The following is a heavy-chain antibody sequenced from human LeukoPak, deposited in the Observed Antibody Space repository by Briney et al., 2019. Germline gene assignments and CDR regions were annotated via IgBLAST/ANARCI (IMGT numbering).Heavy chain of an antibody. CDR2: MWSDGNRK. V-gene: IGHV3-33*01. CDR3: ARDADTTSHYSFFDY. J-gene: IGHJ4*02. CDR1: GFTLRSFG. D-gene: IGHD1-26*01. Sequence: GGSLRLSCAVSGFTLRSFGIHWVRQAPGKGQEWVAVMWSDGNRKYYTDSVKGRFSISRDDSKNTVYLQMNSLRPEDTAVYYCARDADTTSHYSFFDYWGQGSLVTVSS.